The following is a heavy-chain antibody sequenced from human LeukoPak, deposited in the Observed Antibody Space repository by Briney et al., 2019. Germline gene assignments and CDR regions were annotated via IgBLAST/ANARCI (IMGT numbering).Heavy chain of an antibody. V-gene: IGHV1-69*13. Sequence: SVKVSCKASGGTFSSYAISWVRQAPGQGLEXXXXXXXXXXTANYAQKFQGRVTITADESTSTAYMELSSLRSEDTAVYYCARSEVSAEDYYDSSGYYDVFDYWGQGTLVTVSS. CDR3: ARSEVSAEDYYDSSGYYDVFDY. CDR2: XXXXXXTA. J-gene: IGHJ4*02. CDR1: GGTFSSYA. D-gene: IGHD3-22*01.